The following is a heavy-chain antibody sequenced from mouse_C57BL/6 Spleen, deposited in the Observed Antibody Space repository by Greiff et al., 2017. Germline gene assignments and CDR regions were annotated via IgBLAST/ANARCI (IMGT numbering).Heavy chain of an antibody. CDR1: GYTFTSYW. D-gene: IGHD2-1*01. Sequence: QVQLQQPGAELVKPGASVKLSCKASGYTFTSYWMHWVKQRPGQGLEWIGMIHPNSGSTNYNEKFKSKATLTVDKSSSTAYMQLSSLTSEDSAVYYCARSSGNYYYAMDYWGQGTSVTVSS. J-gene: IGHJ4*01. CDR2: IHPNSGST. V-gene: IGHV1-64*01. CDR3: ARSSGNYYYAMDY.